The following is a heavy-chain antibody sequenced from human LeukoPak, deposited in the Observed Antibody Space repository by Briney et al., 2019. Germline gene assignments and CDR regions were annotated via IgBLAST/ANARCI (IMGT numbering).Heavy chain of an antibody. D-gene: IGHD6-13*01. J-gene: IGHJ4*02. CDR2: IYYSGST. CDR3: ARDAGYSSSWYYGY. CDR1: GGSISSSSYY. V-gene: IGHV4-39*07. Sequence: KSSETLSLTCTVSGGSISSSSYYWGWIRQPPGKGLEWIGSIYYSGSTYYNPSLKSRVTISVDTSKNQFSLKLSSVTAADTAVYYCARDAGYSSSWYYGYWGQGTLVTVSS.